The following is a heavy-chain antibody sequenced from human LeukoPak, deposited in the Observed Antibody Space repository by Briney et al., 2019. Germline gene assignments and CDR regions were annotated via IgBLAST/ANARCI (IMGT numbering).Heavy chain of an antibody. D-gene: IGHD5-24*01. CDR1: GYTFTSYY. J-gene: IGHJ4*02. Sequence: ASVKVSCKASGYTFTSYYMHWVRQAPGQGLEWMGIINPSGGSTSYAQKFQGRVTMTRDTSTSTAYMELSSLRSEDTAVYYCARDSGTIKVKGYFDYRGQGTLVTVSS. CDR3: ARDSGTIKVKGYFDY. CDR2: INPSGGST. V-gene: IGHV1-46*01.